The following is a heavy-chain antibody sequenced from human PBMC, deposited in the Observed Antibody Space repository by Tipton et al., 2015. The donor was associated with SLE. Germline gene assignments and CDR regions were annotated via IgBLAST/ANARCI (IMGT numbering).Heavy chain of an antibody. CDR1: GGSISSGGYY. J-gene: IGHJ3*02. D-gene: IGHD6-19*01. Sequence: TLSLTCTVSGGSISSGGYYWTWIRQHPGKGLEWIGYIYYSGSTYYNPSLKSRVTISIDTSKNQFSLKLTSVTAADTAVYYCASIQWRGNAFDIWGQGTMVTVSS. CDR2: IYYSGST. CDR3: ASIQWRGNAFDI. V-gene: IGHV4-31*03.